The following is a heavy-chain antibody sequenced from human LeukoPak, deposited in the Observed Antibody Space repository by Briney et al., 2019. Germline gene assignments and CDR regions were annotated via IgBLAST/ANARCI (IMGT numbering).Heavy chain of an antibody. CDR1: GYTFTSYY. V-gene: IGHV1-46*01. Sequence: ASVTVSCKASGYTFTSYYMHWMRQAPGPGHEWMGIINPSGGSTSYAQKFQGRVTITRDTSTSTVYMELSSLRSEDTAVYYCARASYYDSSGYSRGDAFDIWGQGAMVTVSS. D-gene: IGHD3-22*01. CDR3: ARASYYDSSGYSRGDAFDI. CDR2: INPSGGST. J-gene: IGHJ3*02.